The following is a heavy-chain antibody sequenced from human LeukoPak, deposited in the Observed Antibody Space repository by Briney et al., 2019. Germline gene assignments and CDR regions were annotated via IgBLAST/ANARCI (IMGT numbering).Heavy chain of an antibody. Sequence: SESLSLTCTVSGGSINAYYWSWIRQPPGKGLEWIAYVRDNGENNYNPSLKSRVAISVDTANNQISLRLKFVTAADTAIYYCARQPANTAAFDIWGLGTMVTVSS. V-gene: IGHV4-59*08. J-gene: IGHJ3*02. CDR2: VRDNGEN. CDR1: GGSINAYY. D-gene: IGHD5-18*01. CDR3: ARQPANTAAFDI.